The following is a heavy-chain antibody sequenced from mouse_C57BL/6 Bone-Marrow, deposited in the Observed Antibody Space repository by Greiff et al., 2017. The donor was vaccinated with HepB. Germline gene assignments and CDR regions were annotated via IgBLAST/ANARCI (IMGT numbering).Heavy chain of an antibody. CDR1: GFNIKDDY. D-gene: IGHD1-1*01. J-gene: IGHJ4*01. CDR2: IDPENGDT. V-gene: IGHV14-4*01. CDR3: TTLFITTVVATSDAMDY. Sequence: EVQLQQSGAELVRPGASVKLSCTASGFNIKDDYMHWVKQRPEQGLEWIGWIDPENGDTEYASKFQGKATITADTSSNTAYLQLSSLTSEDTAVYYGTTLFITTVVATSDAMDYWGQGTSVTVSS.